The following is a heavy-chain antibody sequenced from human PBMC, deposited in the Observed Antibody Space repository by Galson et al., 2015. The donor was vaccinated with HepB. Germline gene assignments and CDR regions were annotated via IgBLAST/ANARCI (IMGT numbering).Heavy chain of an antibody. Sequence: SLRLSCAASGFTFSSYAMSWVRQAPGKGLEWVSAISGSGGSTYYADSVKGRFTISRDNSKNTLYLQMNSLRAEDTAVYYCAKDRLKYCSGGSCYSFDYWGQGTLVTVSS. D-gene: IGHD2-15*01. J-gene: IGHJ4*02. CDR1: GFTFSSYA. CDR2: ISGSGGST. CDR3: AKDRLKYCSGGSCYSFDY. V-gene: IGHV3-23*01.